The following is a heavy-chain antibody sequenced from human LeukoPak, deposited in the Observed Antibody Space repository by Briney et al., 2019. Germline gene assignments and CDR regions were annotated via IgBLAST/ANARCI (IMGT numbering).Heavy chain of an antibody. V-gene: IGHV1-18*04. D-gene: IGHD6-19*01. CDR1: GYTFTGYY. CDR3: AREYSSGWYYFDY. Sequence: ASVKVSCKASGYTFTGYYMHWVRQAPGQGLEWMGWITTYNGNTNYAQKFQGRVTMTTDTSTSTAYMDLRSLRSDDTAVYYCAREYSSGWYYFDYWGQGTLVTVSS. J-gene: IGHJ4*02. CDR2: ITTYNGNT.